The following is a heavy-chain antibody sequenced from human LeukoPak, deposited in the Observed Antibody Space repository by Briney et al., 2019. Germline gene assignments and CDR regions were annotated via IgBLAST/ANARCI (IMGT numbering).Heavy chain of an antibody. CDR1: GFTFSSYA. J-gene: IGHJ3*02. Sequence: RPGGSLRLSCAASGFTFSSYAMSWVRQAPGKGLEWVSGITGSGGSTYYADSVKGRFTISRDNSKNTLYLQMNSLRAEDTAVFYCARDHRLGAFDIWGQGTMVTVSS. CDR3: ARDHRLGAFDI. D-gene: IGHD6-19*01. CDR2: ITGSGGST. V-gene: IGHV3-23*01.